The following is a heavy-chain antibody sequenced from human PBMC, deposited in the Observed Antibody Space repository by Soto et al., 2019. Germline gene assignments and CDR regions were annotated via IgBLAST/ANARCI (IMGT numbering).Heavy chain of an antibody. CDR1: GGSISSYY. Sequence: SETLSLTCTVSGGSISSYYWSWIRQPPGKGLEWIGYIYYSGSTNYNPSLKSRVTISVDTSKNQFSLKLTSVTAADTAVYYCARDLWGYCGTDCYPLDVWGQGTTVTVSS. CDR2: IYYSGST. J-gene: IGHJ6*02. CDR3: ARDLWGYCGTDCYPLDV. D-gene: IGHD2-21*02. V-gene: IGHV4-59*01.